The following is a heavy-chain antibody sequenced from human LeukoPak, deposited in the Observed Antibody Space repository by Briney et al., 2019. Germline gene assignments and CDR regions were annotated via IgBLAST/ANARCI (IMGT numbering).Heavy chain of an antibody. CDR2: SNAGNGNT. D-gene: IGHD3-3*01. Sequence: GASVKVSCKASGYTFTSYAMHWVRQAPGQRLEWMGWSNAGNGNTKYSQKLQGRVTMTTDTSTSTAYMELRSLRSDDTAVYYCARGGYDFWISPDNWFDPWGQGTLVTVSS. J-gene: IGHJ5*02. CDR1: GYTFTSYA. V-gene: IGHV1-3*01. CDR3: ARGGYDFWISPDNWFDP.